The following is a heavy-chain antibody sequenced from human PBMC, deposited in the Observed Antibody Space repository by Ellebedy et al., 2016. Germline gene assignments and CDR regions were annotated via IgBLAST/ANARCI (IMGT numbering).Heavy chain of an antibody. J-gene: IGHJ6*02. CDR1: GFTFSSYW. Sequence: GESLKISCAASGFTFSSYWMSWVRQAPGKGLEWVANIKQDGSEKYYVDSVKGRFTISRDNAKNSLYLQMNSLRAEDTAVYYCARDQGYYDSSGMDVWGQGTTVTVSS. CDR2: IKQDGSEK. D-gene: IGHD3-22*01. CDR3: ARDQGYYDSSGMDV. V-gene: IGHV3-7*01.